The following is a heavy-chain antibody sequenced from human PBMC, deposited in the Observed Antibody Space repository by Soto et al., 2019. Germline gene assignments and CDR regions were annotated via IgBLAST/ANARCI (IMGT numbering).Heavy chain of an antibody. CDR1: GFTFSSYG. Sequence: SLRLSCAASGFTFSSYGMHWVRQAPGKGLEWVAVISYDGSNKYYADSVKGRFTISRDNSKNTLYLQMNSLRAEDTAAYYCAKDRRSSSGWYLYYYYGMDVWGQGTTVTVSS. J-gene: IGHJ6*02. V-gene: IGHV3-30*18. CDR3: AKDRRSSSGWYLYYYYGMDV. CDR2: ISYDGSNK. D-gene: IGHD6-19*01.